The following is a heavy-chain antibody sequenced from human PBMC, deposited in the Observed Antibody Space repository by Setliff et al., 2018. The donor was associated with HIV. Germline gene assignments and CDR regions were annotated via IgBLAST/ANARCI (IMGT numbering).Heavy chain of an antibody. V-gene: IGHV4-4*07. CDR3: ARSYGSGLDGSFDY. CDR2: VSASGRT. Sequence: SETLSLTCTVSGDSISDNYWNWIRQPAGKGLEWIGRVSASGRTNANPSLKTRVNVSVDTSQSQFSLKLTSLTAADTAEYYCARSYGSGLDGSFDYWGLGILVTVSS. J-gene: IGHJ4*02. CDR1: GDSISDNY. D-gene: IGHD3-10*01.